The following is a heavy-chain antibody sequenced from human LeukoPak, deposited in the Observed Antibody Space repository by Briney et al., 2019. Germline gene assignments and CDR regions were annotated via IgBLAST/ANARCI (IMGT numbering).Heavy chain of an antibody. J-gene: IGHJ3*02. Sequence: GGSLRLSCAASGFTFSSYALHWVRQAPGKGLEWVTGISHDGSNKYYADSVKGRFAISRDNSENTLYLQMNSLRAEDTAMYYCAKDREARGIAAVSAFDIWGQGTMVTVSS. CDR3: AKDREARGIAAVSAFDI. CDR1: GFTFSSYA. CDR2: ISHDGSNK. V-gene: IGHV3-30*09. D-gene: IGHD6-13*01.